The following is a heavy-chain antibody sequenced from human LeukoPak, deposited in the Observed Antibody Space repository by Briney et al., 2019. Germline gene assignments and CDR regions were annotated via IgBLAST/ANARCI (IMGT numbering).Heavy chain of an antibody. CDR2: IYPGDSDT. D-gene: IGHD3-22*01. CDR1: GYSFTSYW. Sequence: GESLQISCKGSGYSFTSYWIGWVRQMPGKGLEWMGIIYPGDSDTRYSPSFQGQVTISADKSISTAYLQWSSLKASDTAMYYCASGRHRYYYDSSGYFWGAFDIWGQGTMVTVSS. J-gene: IGHJ3*02. V-gene: IGHV5-51*01. CDR3: ASGRHRYYYDSSGYFWGAFDI.